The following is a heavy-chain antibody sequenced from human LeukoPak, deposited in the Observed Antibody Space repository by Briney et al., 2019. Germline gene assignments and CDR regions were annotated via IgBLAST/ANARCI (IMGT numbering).Heavy chain of an antibody. CDR3: AKQSDSYAYRAYDY. J-gene: IGHJ4*02. Sequence: GGSLRLSCAASGFTFSSYAMSRVRQAPGKGLEWVSAISGSGGVTYYADSVKGRFTISRDNSKNTLYLQMNSLRAEDTAVYYCAKQSDSYAYRAYDYWGQGTLVTVSS. CDR1: GFTFSSYA. CDR2: ISGSGGVT. V-gene: IGHV3-23*01. D-gene: IGHD5-18*01.